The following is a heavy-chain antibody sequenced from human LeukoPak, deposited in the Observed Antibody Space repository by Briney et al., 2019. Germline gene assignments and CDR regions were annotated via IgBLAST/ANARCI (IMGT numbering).Heavy chain of an antibody. CDR1: GYTFTGYY. V-gene: IGHV1-2*06. CDR3: ARVVVTAAMPGYYFDY. D-gene: IGHD2-2*01. Sequence: ASVKVSCKASGYTFTGYYMYWVRQAPGQGLEWMGRINPNSGGTNYAQKFQGRVTMTRDTSISTAYMELSRLRSDDTAVYYCARVVVTAAMPGYYFDYWGQGTLVTVSS. CDR2: INPNSGGT. J-gene: IGHJ4*02.